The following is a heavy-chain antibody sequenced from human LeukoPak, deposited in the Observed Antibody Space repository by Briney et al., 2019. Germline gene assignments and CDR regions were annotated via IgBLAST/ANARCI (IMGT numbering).Heavy chain of an antibody. V-gene: IGHV1-3*01. J-gene: IGHJ6*04. CDR2: INAGNGNT. CDR3: ARRRLVGYYYYYGMDV. CDR1: GYTFTSYA. D-gene: IGHD3-9*01. Sequence: ASVKVSCKASGYTFTSYAMHWVRQAPGQRLEWMGWINAGNGNTKYSQKFQGRVTITRDTSANTAYMELSSLRSEDTAVYYCARRRLVGYYYYYGMDVWGKGTTVTVSS.